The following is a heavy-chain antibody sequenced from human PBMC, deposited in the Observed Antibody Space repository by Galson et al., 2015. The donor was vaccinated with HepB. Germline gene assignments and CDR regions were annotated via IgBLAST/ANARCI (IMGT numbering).Heavy chain of an antibody. V-gene: IGHV4-59*01. J-gene: IGHJ4*02. D-gene: IGHD3-3*01. CDR3: ARGNYDFWSGYYTATHYWFDY. Sequence: QVQLHESGPGLVKPSETLSLTCTVSGGSISSYYWSWIRQPPGKGLEWIGYIYYSGSTNYNPSLKSRVTISVDTSKNQFSLKLSSGTAADTAVYYCARGNYDFWSGYYTATHYWFDYWGQGTLVTVSS. CDR1: GGSISSYY. CDR2: IYYSGST.